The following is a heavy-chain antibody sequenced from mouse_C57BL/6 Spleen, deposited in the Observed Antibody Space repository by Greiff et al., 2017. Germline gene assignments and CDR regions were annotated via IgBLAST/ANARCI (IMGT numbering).Heavy chain of an antibody. D-gene: IGHD3-2*02. V-gene: IGHV1-54*01. Sequence: LQQSGAELVRPGTSVTVSCKASGYAFTNYLIEWVKQRPGQGLEWIGVINPGSGGTNYNEKFKGKATLTADKSSSTAYMQLSSLTSEDSAVYFCARGAQATPWFAYWGQGTLVTVSA. CDR3: ARGAQATPWFAY. CDR1: GYAFTNYL. CDR2: INPGSGGT. J-gene: IGHJ3*01.